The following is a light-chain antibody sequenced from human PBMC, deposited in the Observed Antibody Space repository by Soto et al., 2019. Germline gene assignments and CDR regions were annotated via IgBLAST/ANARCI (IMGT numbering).Light chain of an antibody. CDR3: QQLYSYPIT. CDR1: QGISNY. Sequence: DILLTQSPSFLSAYVEDRATITCRASQGISNYLSWYQQKPGKAPKLLMHAAFTLQNGVPSRFSGSGSGTEFTLTISSLQPEDFATYYCQQLYSYPITFGPGTKVAI. J-gene: IGKJ3*01. V-gene: IGKV1-9*01. CDR2: AAF.